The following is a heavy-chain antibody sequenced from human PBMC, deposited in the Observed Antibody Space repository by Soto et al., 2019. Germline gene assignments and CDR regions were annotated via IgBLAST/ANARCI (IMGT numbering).Heavy chain of an antibody. D-gene: IGHD2-2*01. Sequence: SDTLSLTCTVSGGSMNTYYWSWIRQPPGKGLEWIGYTYHSGITNYNPSLKSRVNILVDTSKNQFSLTVTSVTAVDTAVYYCARGSTRFDPWGQGTLVTSPQ. CDR2: TYHSGIT. J-gene: IGHJ5*02. CDR1: GGSMNTYY. V-gene: IGHV4-59*01. CDR3: ARGSTRFDP.